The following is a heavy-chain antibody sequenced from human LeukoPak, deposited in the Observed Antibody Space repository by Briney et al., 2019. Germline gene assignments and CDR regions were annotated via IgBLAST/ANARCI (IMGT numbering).Heavy chain of an antibody. Sequence: WETLSLTCTVSGASMSSFYWSWFRQTGVKGLEWIGHISNTGITNYNPSLKSRVTISVDTSKNQFSLKLSSVTAADTAVYYCARDTARSNDYGDYVQSNWFDPWGQGTLVTVSS. CDR2: ISNTGIT. V-gene: IGHV4-4*07. J-gene: IGHJ5*02. CDR1: GASMSSFY. CDR3: ARDTARSNDYGDYVQSNWFDP. D-gene: IGHD4-17*01.